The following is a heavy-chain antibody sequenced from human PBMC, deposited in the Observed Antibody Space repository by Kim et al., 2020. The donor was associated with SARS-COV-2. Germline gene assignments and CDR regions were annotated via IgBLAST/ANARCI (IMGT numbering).Heavy chain of an antibody. CDR1: GFTFSSYW. D-gene: IGHD1-26*01. J-gene: IGHJ3*02. CDR3: ARGSSGSYPRAFDI. CDR2: INSDGSST. Sequence: GGSLRLSCAASGFTFSSYWMHWVRQAPGKGLLWVSRINSDGSSTTYADSVKGRFTISGDNAKNTLYLQMNSLRAEDTAVYYCARGSSGSYPRAFDIWGQGTMVTVSS. V-gene: IGHV3-74*01.